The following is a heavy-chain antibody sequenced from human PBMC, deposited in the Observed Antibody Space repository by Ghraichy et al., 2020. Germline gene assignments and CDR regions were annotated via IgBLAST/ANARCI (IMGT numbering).Heavy chain of an antibody. J-gene: IGHJ6*02. CDR3: ARASTVVRFYYYGGLDV. CDR2: ISYRSRSI. D-gene: IGHD4-23*01. V-gene: IGHV3-48*02. Sequence: GALRLSCVGSGFTFSSYNMNWVRQSPGKGLEWVAYISYRSRSIFYADSVKGRFTISRDNAKNSLSLQMNSLRDEDTAVYYCARASTVVRFYYYGGLDVWGQGTTVIVSS. CDR1: GFTFSSYN.